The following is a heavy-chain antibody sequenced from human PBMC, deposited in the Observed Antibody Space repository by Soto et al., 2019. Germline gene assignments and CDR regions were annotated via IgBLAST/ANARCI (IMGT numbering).Heavy chain of an antibody. CDR1: GGPISGSVW. D-gene: IGHD3-16*01. CDR2: VFHSGGI. V-gene: IGHV4-4*02. Sequence: QVQLRESGPGLVKPSGTLSLTCAVSGGPISGSVWWTWVRQPPGKGLEWIGEVFHSGGINYNPSLKSRVTRSVDTSRSQFSLELHSVTAADTAVYYCARKAWVRFDFWGQGTLVTVSS. J-gene: IGHJ4*02. CDR3: ARKAWVRFDF.